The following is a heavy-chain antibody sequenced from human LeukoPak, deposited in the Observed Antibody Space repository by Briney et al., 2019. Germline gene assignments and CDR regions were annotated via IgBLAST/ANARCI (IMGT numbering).Heavy chain of an antibody. CDR2: INHSGST. V-gene: IGHV4-34*01. CDR1: GGTFSGYY. CDR3: ARRRGYSYGHFDY. J-gene: IGHJ4*02. Sequence: MASETLSLTCAVYGGTFSGYYWSWIRQPPGKGLEWIGEINHSGSTNYNPSLKSRVTISVDTSKNQFSLKLSSVTAADTAVYYCARRRGYSYGHFDYWGQGTLVTVSS. D-gene: IGHD5-18*01.